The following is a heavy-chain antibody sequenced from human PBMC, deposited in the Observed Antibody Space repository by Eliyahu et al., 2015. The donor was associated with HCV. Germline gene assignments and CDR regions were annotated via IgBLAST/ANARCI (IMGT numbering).Heavy chain of an antibody. CDR3: ARDNTDLFYSNGWSCDH. CDR1: GFTFXXYT. CDR2: ISSSNSYI. V-gene: IGHV3-21*01. D-gene: IGHD6-19*01. J-gene: IGHJ4*02. Sequence: EVQLVESGGGLVKPGGSLRLXCTASGFTFXXYTMXWVRQAPGKGLEWVSSISSSNSYIYXXDSVKGRFTISRDNAKNSLYLQMNSLRAEDTAVYYCARDNTDLFYSNGWSCDHWGQGTLVTVSS.